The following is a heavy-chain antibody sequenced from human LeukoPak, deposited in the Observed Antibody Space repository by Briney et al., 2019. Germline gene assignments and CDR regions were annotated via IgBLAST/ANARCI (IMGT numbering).Heavy chain of an antibody. CDR1: GGSFSGYY. D-gene: IGHD2-15*01. CDR2: IYYSGST. V-gene: IGHV4-59*01. Sequence: SETLSLTCAVYGGSFSGYYWSWIRQPPGKGLEWIGYIYYSGSTNYNPSLKSRATISVDTSKNQFSLKLSSVTAADTAVYYCARDRGVVAATLDYYYGMDVWGQGTTVTVSS. J-gene: IGHJ6*02. CDR3: ARDRGVVAATLDYYYGMDV.